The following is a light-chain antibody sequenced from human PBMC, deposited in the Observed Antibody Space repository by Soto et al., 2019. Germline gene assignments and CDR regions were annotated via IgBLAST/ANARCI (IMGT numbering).Light chain of an antibody. Sequence: DIVMTQSPDSLAVSLGERATINCKSSQSVLYSSNNKNYLAWYQQKPGQPPKLLIYWASTRESGVPDRFSGRGSGTDFTLTISSLQDEAVAVYFCQQYYSTTYTFGQGTKMEMK. CDR2: WAS. J-gene: IGKJ2*01. CDR1: QSVLYSSNNKNY. CDR3: QQYYSTTYT. V-gene: IGKV4-1*01.